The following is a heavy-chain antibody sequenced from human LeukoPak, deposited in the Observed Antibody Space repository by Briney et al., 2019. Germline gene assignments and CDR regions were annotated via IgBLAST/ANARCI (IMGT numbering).Heavy chain of an antibody. D-gene: IGHD3-10*01. Sequence: SETLSLTCAVYGGPLSGYYWSWLRQPTGKALVWIGENNHSRSNNHNPPLKSRVTISVDTSKNQFSPKQSPVTAADTGVYYCGRVREFRWFYPWGQGTLVTASS. CDR3: GRVREFRWFYP. V-gene: IGHV4-34*01. J-gene: IGHJ5*02. CDR2: NNHSRSN. CDR1: GGPLSGYY.